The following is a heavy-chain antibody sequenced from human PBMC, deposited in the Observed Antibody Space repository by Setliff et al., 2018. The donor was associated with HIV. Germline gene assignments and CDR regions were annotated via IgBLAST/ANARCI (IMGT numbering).Heavy chain of an antibody. Sequence: PGGSLRLSCAASGFTVSSNYMNWVRQAPGKGLEWVSVIYSGGSTYYADSVKGRFTISRDNSKNTLFLQMNSLRAEDTAVYYCASPYCSSPSCYVDYYYYGLDLWGQGTTVTVSS. CDR3: ASPYCSSPSCYVDYYYYGLDL. CDR2: IYSGGST. V-gene: IGHV3-53*01. D-gene: IGHD2-2*01. CDR1: GFTVSSNY. J-gene: IGHJ6*02.